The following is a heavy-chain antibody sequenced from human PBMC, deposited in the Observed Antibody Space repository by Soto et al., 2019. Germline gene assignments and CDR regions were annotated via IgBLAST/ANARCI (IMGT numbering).Heavy chain of an antibody. CDR2: INHSGST. J-gene: IGHJ4*02. D-gene: IGHD3-16*01. Sequence: PSETLSLTCAVYGGSFIGYYWSWIRQPPGKGLEWIGEINHSGSTNYNPSLKSRVTISVDTSKNQFSLKLSSVTAADTAVYYCASGMSGYWGQGTLVTVSS. V-gene: IGHV4-34*01. CDR3: ASGMSGY. CDR1: GGSFIGYY.